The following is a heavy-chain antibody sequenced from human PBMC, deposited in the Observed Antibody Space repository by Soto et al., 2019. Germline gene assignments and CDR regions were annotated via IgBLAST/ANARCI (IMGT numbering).Heavy chain of an antibody. CDR3: ARHPSDFWFDP. V-gene: IGHV4-39*01. Sequence: QLQLQESGPGRVKPSETLSLTFRVSGGSISSSSYFWGWIRQPPGKGLEWIGSMYYSVSTYYNPSLKSRVTVSVDTSMNQFSLKLSSVTAADTAVYYCARHPSDFWFDPWGQGTLVTVSS. CDR2: MYYSVST. D-gene: IGHD2-21*02. J-gene: IGHJ5*02. CDR1: GGSISSSSYF.